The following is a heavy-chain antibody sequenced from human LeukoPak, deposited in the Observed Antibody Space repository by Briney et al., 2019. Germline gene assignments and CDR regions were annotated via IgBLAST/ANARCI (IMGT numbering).Heavy chain of an antibody. CDR2: ISGSGGST. V-gene: IGHV3-23*01. Sequence: PGRSLRLSCAASGFTFSSYAMSWVRQAPGKGLEWVSAISGSGGSTYYADSVKGRFTISRDNSKNTLYLQMNSLRAEDTAVYYCAKDNYYDSSGYSDYWGQGTLVTVSS. J-gene: IGHJ4*02. CDR1: GFTFSSYA. CDR3: AKDNYYDSSGYSDY. D-gene: IGHD3-22*01.